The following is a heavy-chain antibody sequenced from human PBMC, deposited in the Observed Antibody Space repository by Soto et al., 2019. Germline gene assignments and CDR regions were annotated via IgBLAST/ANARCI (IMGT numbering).Heavy chain of an antibody. CDR1: GGSINSGGYC. Sequence: QVQLQESGPGLVKPSQTLSLTCTVSGGSINSGGYCWSWIRQHPGKGLDWIGCISYGGSTSYNPSLKSRVTISVDTSKNQFSLKLTSVTAADSAVYYCSRGILVWGQGALITVSS. D-gene: IGHD5-18*01. CDR3: SRGILV. J-gene: IGHJ4*02. CDR2: ISYGGST. V-gene: IGHV4-31*03.